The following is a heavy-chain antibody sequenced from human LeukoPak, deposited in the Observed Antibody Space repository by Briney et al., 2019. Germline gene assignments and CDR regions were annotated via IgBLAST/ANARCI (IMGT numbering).Heavy chain of an antibody. D-gene: IGHD2-15*01. CDR2: IIPIFGTA. CDR3: ASTTLGSLGYCSGGSCDGTNYYYYYMDV. Sequence: SVKVSCKASGGTFSSYAISWVRQAPGQGLEWMGGIIPIFGTANYAQKFQGRVTITADESTSTAYMELSSLRSEDTAVYYCASTTLGSLGYCSGGSCDGTNYYYYYMDVWGKGTTVTISS. V-gene: IGHV1-69*13. CDR1: GGTFSSYA. J-gene: IGHJ6*03.